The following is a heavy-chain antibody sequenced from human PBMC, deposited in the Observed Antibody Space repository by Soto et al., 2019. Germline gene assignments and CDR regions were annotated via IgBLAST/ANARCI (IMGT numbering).Heavy chain of an antibody. Sequence: PXVSLRLSFAASGFTFSSYGMHWVRQAPGKGLEWVAVIWYDGSNKYYADSVKGRFTISRDNSKNTLYLQMNSLRAEDTAVYYCARAQGTSPWFDPWGQGTLVTVSS. CDR2: IWYDGSNK. D-gene: IGHD2-2*01. J-gene: IGHJ5*02. CDR3: ARAQGTSPWFDP. CDR1: GFTFSSYG. V-gene: IGHV3-33*01.